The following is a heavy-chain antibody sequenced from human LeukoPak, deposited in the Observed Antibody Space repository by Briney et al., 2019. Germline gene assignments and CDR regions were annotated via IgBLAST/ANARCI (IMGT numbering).Heavy chain of an antibody. D-gene: IGHD5-18*01. J-gene: IGHJ4*02. CDR1: GVPFSTYG. CDR3: ANDLGWIQLNLG. CDR2: ISGPGSST. V-gene: IGHV3-23*01. Sequence: GGSLRLSCAASGVPFSTYGMSWVRQAPGKGLEWVSTISGPGSSTYSADSVKGRFTISRDNSKNTLYLQMNSLRAEDTAVYYCANDLGWIQLNLGRGQGTLVTVSS.